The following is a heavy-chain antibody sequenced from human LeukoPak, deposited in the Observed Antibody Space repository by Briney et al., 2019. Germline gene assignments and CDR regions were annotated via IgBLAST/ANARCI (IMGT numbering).Heavy chain of an antibody. V-gene: IGHV3-30*04. CDR1: GFTFSSYA. J-gene: IGHJ4*02. CDR3: ARDADGYFDY. Sequence: GRSLRLSCAASGFTFSSYAMHWVRQAPGKGLERVAVISYDGSNKYYADSVKGRFTISRDNSKNTLYLQMNSLRAEDTAVYYCARDADGYFDYWGQGTLVTVSS. CDR2: ISYDGSNK.